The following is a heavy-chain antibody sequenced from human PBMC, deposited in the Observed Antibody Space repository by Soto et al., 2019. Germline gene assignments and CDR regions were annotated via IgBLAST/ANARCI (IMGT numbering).Heavy chain of an antibody. J-gene: IGHJ6*02. V-gene: IGHV3-21*01. D-gene: IGHD3-10*01. CDR3: ARDRGARGLDV. CDR2: ISGASINI. CDR1: GFTFSSFA. Sequence: VGSLRLSCAGSGFTFSSFAMNWVRQAPGKGLEWVSSISGASINIYYADSVKGRFTISRDNAKNSLYLQMNSLRAEDTAMYYCARDRGARGLDVWGQGTTVTVSS.